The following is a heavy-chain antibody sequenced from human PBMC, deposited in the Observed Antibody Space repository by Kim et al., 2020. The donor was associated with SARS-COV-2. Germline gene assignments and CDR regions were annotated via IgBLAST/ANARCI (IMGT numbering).Heavy chain of an antibody. Sequence: SVKVSCKASGGTFSSYAISWVRQAPGQGLEWMGGIIPIFGTANYAQKFQGRVTITADESTSTAYMELSSLRSEDTAVYYCARYSSPRPIYYYGMDVWGQGTTVTVSS. D-gene: IGHD6-13*01. CDR1: GGTFSSYA. J-gene: IGHJ6*02. CDR2: IIPIFGTA. V-gene: IGHV1-69*13. CDR3: ARYSSPRPIYYYGMDV.